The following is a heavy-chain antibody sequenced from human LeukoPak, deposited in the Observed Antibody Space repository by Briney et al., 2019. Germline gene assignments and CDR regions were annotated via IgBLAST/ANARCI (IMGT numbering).Heavy chain of an antibody. D-gene: IGHD3-22*01. CDR1: GFTFGDYA. CDR2: ISSSSSTI. V-gene: IGHV3-48*01. Sequence: GGSLRLSCTASGFTFGDYAMSWVRQAPGKGLEWVSYISSSSSTIYYADSVKGRFTISRDNAKNSLYLQMNSLRAEDTAVYYCARDLHYYDSSGYDAFDIWGQGTMVTVSS. J-gene: IGHJ3*02. CDR3: ARDLHYYDSSGYDAFDI.